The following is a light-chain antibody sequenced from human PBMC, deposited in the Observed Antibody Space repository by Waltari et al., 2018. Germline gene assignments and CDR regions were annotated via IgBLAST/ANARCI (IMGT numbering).Light chain of an antibody. CDR2: DVS. J-gene: IGLJ2*01. CDR3: SAYTSSSTGVV. CDR1: SSDVGGDNY. Sequence: QSALTQPASVSGSPGQSLTISCTVSSSDVGGDNYVSWCQQHPGKAPHVMIYDVSKRPSGFSNRFSGSKSGNTASLTMSGLQAEDEADYYGSAYTSSSTGVVFGGGTKLTVL. V-gene: IGLV2-14*01.